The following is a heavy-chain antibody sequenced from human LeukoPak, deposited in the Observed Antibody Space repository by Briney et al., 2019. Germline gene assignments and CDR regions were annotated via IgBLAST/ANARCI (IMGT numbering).Heavy chain of an antibody. J-gene: IGHJ4*02. CDR3: AKDLIGDGYPTHY. CDR2: ISGSGGST. D-gene: IGHD5-24*01. Sequence: GGSLRLSCAASGFTFSSYGMSWVRQAPGKGLECVSAISGSGGSTYYADSVKGRFTISRDNSKNTLYLQMNSLRAEGTAVYYCAKDLIGDGYPTHYWGQGTLVTVSS. V-gene: IGHV3-23*01. CDR1: GFTFSSYG.